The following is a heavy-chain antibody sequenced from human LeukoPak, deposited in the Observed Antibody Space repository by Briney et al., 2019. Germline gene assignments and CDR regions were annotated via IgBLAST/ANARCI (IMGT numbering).Heavy chain of an antibody. J-gene: IGHJ5*02. D-gene: IGHD3-10*01. V-gene: IGHV1-18*01. Sequence: ALVKVSCKASGYTFTSYGISWVRQAPGQGLEWMGWISAYNGNTNYAQKLQGRVTMTTDTSTSTAYMELRSLRSDDTAVYYCARERGLLWFGELIQKAANWFDPWGQGTLVTVSS. CDR2: ISAYNGNT. CDR1: GYTFTSYG. CDR3: ARERGLLWFGELIQKAANWFDP.